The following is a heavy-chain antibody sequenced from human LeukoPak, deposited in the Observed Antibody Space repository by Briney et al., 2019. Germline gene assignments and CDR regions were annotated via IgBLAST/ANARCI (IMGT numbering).Heavy chain of an antibody. CDR2: IYTSGST. J-gene: IGHJ4*02. D-gene: IGHD6-19*01. Sequence: SETLSLTCTVSGGSISSYYWSWIRQPPGKGLEWIGYIYTSGSTNCNPSLKSRVTISVDTSKNQFSLKLNSVTAADTAVYYCARHLPGYSSGWYQFDYWGQGTLVTVSS. CDR3: ARHLPGYSSGWYQFDY. V-gene: IGHV4-4*09. CDR1: GGSISSYY.